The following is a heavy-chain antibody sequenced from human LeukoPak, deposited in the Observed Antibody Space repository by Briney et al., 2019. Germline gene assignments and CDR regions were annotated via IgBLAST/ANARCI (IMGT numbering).Heavy chain of an antibody. CDR1: GYTFTSYD. CDR3: ARPKGGYDFWSGYYTYYFDY. D-gene: IGHD3-3*01. Sequence: AASVKVSCKASGYTFTSYDINWVRQATGQGPEWMGWMNPNSGNTGYAQKFQGRVTMTRNTSISTAYMELSSLRSEDTAVYYCARPKGGYDFWSGYYTYYFDYWGQGTLVTVSS. V-gene: IGHV1-8*01. J-gene: IGHJ4*02. CDR2: MNPNSGNT.